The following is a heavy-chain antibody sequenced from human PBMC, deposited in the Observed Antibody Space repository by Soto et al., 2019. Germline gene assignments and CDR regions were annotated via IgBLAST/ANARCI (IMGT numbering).Heavy chain of an antibody. D-gene: IGHD3-9*01. CDR2: IIPILGIA. CDR3: ARGYDILTGYPALDY. CDR1: GYTITKYS. V-gene: IGHV1-69*04. J-gene: IGHJ4*02. Sequence: SLTESCKASGYTITKYSINWVRQNTRQGLEWMGRIIPILGIANYAQKFQGRVTTTADKSTSTAYMELSSLRSEDTAVYYCARGYDILTGYPALDYWGQGTLVTVSS.